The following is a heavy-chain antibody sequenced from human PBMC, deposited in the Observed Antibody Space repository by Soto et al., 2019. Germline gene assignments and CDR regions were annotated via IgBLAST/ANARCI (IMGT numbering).Heavy chain of an antibody. CDR2: ISWNSGSI. J-gene: IGHJ3*02. CDR1: GFTFDDYA. Sequence: EVQLVESGGGLVQPGRSLRLSCAASGFTFDDYAMHWVRQAPGKGLEWVSGISWNSGSIGYADSVKGRFTISRDNAKNSLYLQMNSLRAEDTALYYCAKDLISPNGNDGLGAFAIWGQGTMVTVAS. D-gene: IGHD1-1*01. CDR3: AKDLISPNGNDGLGAFAI. V-gene: IGHV3-9*01.